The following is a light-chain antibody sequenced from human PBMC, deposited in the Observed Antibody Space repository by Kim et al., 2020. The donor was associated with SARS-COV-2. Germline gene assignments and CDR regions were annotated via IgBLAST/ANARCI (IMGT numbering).Light chain of an antibody. Sequence: SASEGNRVTIPCRASQSIVNYLNWYQQKPGKAPNLLIYAASSLQSGVPSRFSGSGSGAEFTLTISSLQPEDFATYDCQQSHSTPYTFGQGTKLEIK. CDR1: QSIVNY. CDR2: AAS. CDR3: QQSHSTPYT. J-gene: IGKJ2*01. V-gene: IGKV1-39*01.